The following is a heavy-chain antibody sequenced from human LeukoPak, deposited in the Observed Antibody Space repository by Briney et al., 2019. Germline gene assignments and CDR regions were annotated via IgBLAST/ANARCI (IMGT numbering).Heavy chain of an antibody. Sequence: QPGGSLRLSCAASGFTFSSYWMSWVRRAPGKGLEWVANIKQDGSEKYYVDSVKGRSTISRDNAKNSLYLQMNSLRAEDTAVYYCARDSKYSSSGWFDPWGQGTLVTVSS. D-gene: IGHD6-6*01. CDR3: ARDSKYSSSGWFDP. V-gene: IGHV3-7*03. J-gene: IGHJ5*02. CDR2: IKQDGSEK. CDR1: GFTFSSYW.